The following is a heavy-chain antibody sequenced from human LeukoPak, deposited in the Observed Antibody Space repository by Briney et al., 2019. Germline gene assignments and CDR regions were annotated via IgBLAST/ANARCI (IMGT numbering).Heavy chain of an antibody. V-gene: IGHV1-2*02. Sequence: ASVKVSCKASGYTFTGYYMRWVRQAPGQGLEWMGWINPNSGGTNYAQKFQGRVTMTRDTSISTAYMELSRLRSDDTAAYYCARWLGWDIVLMVYALDYWGQGTLVTVSS. CDR2: INPNSGGT. CDR1: GYTFTGYY. J-gene: IGHJ4*02. CDR3: ARWLGWDIVLMVYALDY. D-gene: IGHD2-8*01.